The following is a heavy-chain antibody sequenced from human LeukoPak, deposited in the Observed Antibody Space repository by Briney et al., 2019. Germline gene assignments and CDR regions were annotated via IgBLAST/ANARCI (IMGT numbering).Heavy chain of an antibody. CDR3: ARVGSGDYYYGMDV. CDR2: IYYSGST. J-gene: IGHJ6*02. V-gene: IGHV4-59*01. CDR1: RGSISSYY. Sequence: PSETLSLTCTVSRGSISSYYWSWIRQPPGKGLEWIAYIYYSGSTNYNPSLKSRVTISVDTSKNQFSLKLSSVTAADTAVYYCARVGSGDYYYGMDVWGQGTTVTVSS. D-gene: IGHD3-10*01.